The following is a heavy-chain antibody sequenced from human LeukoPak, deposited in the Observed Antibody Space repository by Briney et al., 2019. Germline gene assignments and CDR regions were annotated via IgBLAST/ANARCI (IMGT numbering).Heavy chain of an antibody. J-gene: IGHJ4*02. CDR1: GFTFRSHA. CDR3: AKDFRIGYSAHFDY. Sequence: GGSQRLSCVGSGFTFRSHAMSWVRQAPEKGLEFVSGIYENGGTTYYADSVKGRFSISRDNSKNTLYLQMDSLRGEDTAVYYCAKDFRIGYSAHFDYWGQGALVTVSS. V-gene: IGHV3-23*01. CDR2: IYENGGTT. D-gene: IGHD2-21*01.